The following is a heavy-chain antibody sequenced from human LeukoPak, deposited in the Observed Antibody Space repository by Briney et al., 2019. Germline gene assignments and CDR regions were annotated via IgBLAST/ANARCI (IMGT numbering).Heavy chain of an antibody. J-gene: IGHJ4*02. CDR1: GFTFRSHA. CDR3: AKDFRIGYSAHFDY. Sequence: GGSQRLSCVGSGFTFRSHAMSWVRQAPEKGLEFVSGIYENGGTTYYADSVKGRFSISRDNSKNTLYLQMDSLRGEDTAVYYCAKDFRIGYSAHFDYWGQGALVTVSS. V-gene: IGHV3-23*01. CDR2: IYENGGTT. D-gene: IGHD2-21*01.